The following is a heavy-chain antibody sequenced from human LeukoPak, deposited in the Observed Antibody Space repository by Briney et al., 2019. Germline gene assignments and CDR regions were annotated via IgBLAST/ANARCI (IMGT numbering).Heavy chain of an antibody. D-gene: IGHD3-10*01. Sequence: GASVKVSCKASGYTFTSYGISWVRQAPGQGLEWMGWISAYNGNTNYAQKLQGRVTMTTDTSTSTAYMELRSLRSDDTAVYYCARDGSGSYYYYYYYMDVWGKGTALTVSS. CDR2: ISAYNGNT. CDR3: ARDGSGSYYYYYYYMDV. CDR1: GYTFTSYG. J-gene: IGHJ6*03. V-gene: IGHV1-18*01.